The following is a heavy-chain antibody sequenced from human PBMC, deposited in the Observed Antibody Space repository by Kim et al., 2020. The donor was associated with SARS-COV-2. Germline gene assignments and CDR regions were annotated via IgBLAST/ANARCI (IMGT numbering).Heavy chain of an antibody. D-gene: IGHD6-13*01. V-gene: IGHV4-4*02. CDR3: ARRSRSSSSYWYFDL. J-gene: IGHJ2*01. CDR2: IFHNGGT. Sequence: SETLSLTCAVSGGSISSSNWWSWVRQSPGKGLEWIGEIFHNGGTNNNPSLKSRVTISLDKSKNQFSLNLNSVTAADTAVYYCARRSRSSSSYWYFDLWGRGTLVTVSS. CDR1: GGSISSSNW.